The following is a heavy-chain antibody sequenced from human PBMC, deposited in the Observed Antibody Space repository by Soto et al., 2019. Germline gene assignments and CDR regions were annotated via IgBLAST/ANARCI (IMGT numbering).Heavy chain of an antibody. J-gene: IGHJ4*02. Sequence: TSETLSLTCTVSGGYISSYYLSWIRQPPGKGLEWIGYIYYSGSTNYNPSLKSRVTISVDTSKNQFSLKLSSVTAADTAVYYCARRYGYSFDYWGQGTPVTVSS. V-gene: IGHV4-59*08. CDR1: GGYISSYY. D-gene: IGHD1-1*01. CDR2: IYYSGST. CDR3: ARRYGYSFDY.